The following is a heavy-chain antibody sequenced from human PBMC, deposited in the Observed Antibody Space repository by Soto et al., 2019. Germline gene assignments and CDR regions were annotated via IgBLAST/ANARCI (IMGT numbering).Heavy chain of an antibody. V-gene: IGHV4-39*01. Sequence: QLQLQESGPGLVKPSETLSLTCTVSSASISSSSYTWGWIRQPPGKGLEWIGSIYYSGTTYYNPSLNSRFTVSVDTSKNKCSLKVASVTAADTAVYYCARLHGYCISSSCHGHYGMDVWGQGTTVTVSS. CDR2: IYYSGTT. CDR1: SASISSSSYT. D-gene: IGHD2-2*01. J-gene: IGHJ6*02. CDR3: ARLHGYCISSSCHGHYGMDV.